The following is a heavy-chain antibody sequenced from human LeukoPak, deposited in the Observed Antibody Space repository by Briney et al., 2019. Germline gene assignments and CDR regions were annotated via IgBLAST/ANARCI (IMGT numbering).Heavy chain of an antibody. J-gene: IGHJ3*02. CDR2: IYSGGST. D-gene: IGHD3-9*01. CDR3: TTDLGDILTGYYPDAFDI. V-gene: IGHV3-66*01. Sequence: PGGSLRLSCAASGFTVSSNYMSWVRQAPGKGLEWVSVIYSGGSTYYADSVKGRFTISRDDSKNTLYLQMNSLKTEDTAVYYCTTDLGDILTGYYPDAFDIWGQGTMVTVSS. CDR1: GFTVSSNY.